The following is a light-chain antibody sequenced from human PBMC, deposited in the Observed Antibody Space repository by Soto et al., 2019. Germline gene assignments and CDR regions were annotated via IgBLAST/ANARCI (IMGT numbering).Light chain of an antibody. CDR3: QQYDTSPWT. V-gene: IGKV3-20*01. CDR2: GAS. CDR1: QSVSSNY. Sequence: EIVITQSPATLSVSPGEGATLSCRASQSVSSNYLAWYQQKPGQSPRLLIYGASNRASGISDRFSGSGSGTDFTLTIYRLEPEDFAVYYCQQYDTSPWTFGQGTKVDIK. J-gene: IGKJ1*01.